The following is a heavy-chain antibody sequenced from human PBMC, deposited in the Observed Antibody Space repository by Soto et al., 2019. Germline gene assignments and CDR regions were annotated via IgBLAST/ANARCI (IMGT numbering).Heavy chain of an antibody. V-gene: IGHV4-4*02. CDR2: MYHTGST. CDR1: GVSISSNNW. J-gene: IGHJ4*02. Sequence: QVQLQESGPGLVKPSGTLSLTCAVSGVSISSNNWWSWVRQPPGKGLEWIGEMYHTGSTNYNPTLKSRVTISVDKSKSHCSLELNSVTAADTAVYYCARSSRYQYDSSEGNFDYWGQGTLVTVSS. D-gene: IGHD3-22*01. CDR3: ARSSRYQYDSSEGNFDY.